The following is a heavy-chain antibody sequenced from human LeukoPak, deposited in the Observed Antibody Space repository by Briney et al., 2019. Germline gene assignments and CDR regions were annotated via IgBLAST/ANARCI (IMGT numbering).Heavy chain of an antibody. V-gene: IGHV3-48*03. J-gene: IGHJ6*03. Sequence: GGSLRLSCAASGFTFSNYAMSWVRQAPGKGLEWVSYISRSGSTIFYADSVKGRFTISRDNAKNSVSLQMNSLRAEDTAVYFCARPTWTNYMDVWGKGTTVTVSS. CDR1: GFTFSNYA. D-gene: IGHD3/OR15-3a*01. CDR3: ARPTWTNYMDV. CDR2: ISRSGSTI.